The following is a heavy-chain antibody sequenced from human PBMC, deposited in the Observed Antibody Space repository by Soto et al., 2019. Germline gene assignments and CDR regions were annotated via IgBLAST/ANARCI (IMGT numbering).Heavy chain of an antibody. CDR1: GFIFSSYG. Sequence: QGQLVESGGGVVQPGTSLRLSCVASGFIFSSYGMHWVRQAPGKGLEWVAVIAFDGSNKYYADSVKGRFTISRDNNKKAVYLQMNRLRPEDTAVYYCAKLPTVTTPEDYWGQGTLVTVSS. CDR2: IAFDGSNK. D-gene: IGHD4-17*01. J-gene: IGHJ4*02. V-gene: IGHV3-30*18. CDR3: AKLPTVTTPEDY.